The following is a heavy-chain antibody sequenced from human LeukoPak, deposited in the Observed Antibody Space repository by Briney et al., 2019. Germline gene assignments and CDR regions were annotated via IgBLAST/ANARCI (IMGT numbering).Heavy chain of an antibody. Sequence: GGSLRLSCAVSGFTFSSYEINWVRQAPGKGLEWVSYISNSGSIRYYADSVKGRFTISRDNAKNSLYLQMNSLRAEDTAVYYCAELGITMIGGVWGKGTTVTISS. D-gene: IGHD3-10*02. J-gene: IGHJ6*04. CDR2: ISNSGSIR. CDR3: AELGITMIGGV. V-gene: IGHV3-48*03. CDR1: GFTFSSYE.